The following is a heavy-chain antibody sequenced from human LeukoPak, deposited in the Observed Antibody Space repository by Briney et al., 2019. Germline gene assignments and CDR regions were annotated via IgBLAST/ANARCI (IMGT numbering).Heavy chain of an antibody. Sequence: SETLSLTCTVSGGSFTSYYWTWIRQPPGKGLEWIGYIYYTGSTSYGPSLKSRVTISADTSKNQFSLKLSSVTAADTAVYYCARDKRVAVGYNLDVWGQGTTVTVSS. D-gene: IGHD5-24*01. CDR1: GGSFTSYY. CDR2: IYYTGST. J-gene: IGHJ6*02. CDR3: ARDKRVAVGYNLDV. V-gene: IGHV4-59*01.